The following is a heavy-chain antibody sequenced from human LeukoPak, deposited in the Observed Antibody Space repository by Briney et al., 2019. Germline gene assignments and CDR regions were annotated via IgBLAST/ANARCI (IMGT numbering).Heavy chain of an antibody. J-gene: IGHJ6*02. D-gene: IGHD1-26*01. CDR3: ARGRSNYYGMDV. V-gene: IGHV3-21*01. CDR2: ISSSSSYI. CDR1: GFTFSSYS. Sequence: GGSLRLSCAASGFTFSSYSMNWVRQAPGKGLEWVSSISSSSSYIYYADSVKGRFTISRDNAKNSLYLQMNSLRAEDTAVYYCARGRSNYYGMDVWGQGTTGTVSS.